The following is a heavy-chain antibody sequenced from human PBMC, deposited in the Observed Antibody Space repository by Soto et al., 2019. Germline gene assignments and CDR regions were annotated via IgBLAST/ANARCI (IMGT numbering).Heavy chain of an antibody. CDR3: ARGSWDDVSGHYYIDV. Sequence: QVQLQLSGPGLVTPSQTLSLTCAISGDSVSSNSAGWNWIRQTPSRGLEWLGRTYYRSKWYFNYAVSVESRITTNPDTSKNQFSLQLSSVTPDDTAVYYCARGSWDDVSGHYYIDVWGKGTTVTVSS. D-gene: IGHD1-1*01. J-gene: IGHJ6*03. CDR2: TYYRSKWYF. CDR1: GDSVSSNSAG. V-gene: IGHV6-1*01.